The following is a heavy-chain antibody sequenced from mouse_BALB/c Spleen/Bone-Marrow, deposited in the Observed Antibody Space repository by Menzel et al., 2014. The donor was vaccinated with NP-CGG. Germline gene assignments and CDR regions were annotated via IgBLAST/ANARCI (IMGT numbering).Heavy chain of an antibody. CDR3: AGDINAGCYWDFDV. V-gene: IGHV7-3*02. CDR1: GVTFTDYY. CDR2: IRNKANGHTT. J-gene: IGHJ1*01. Sequence: EVQVVQSGGGLVQPGGSLRLSCATSGVTFTDYYMSWVRQPPGKALEWLGFIRNKANGHTTEYSASVKGRITMYSDNSQSILYMQMNPVRAKDSAYCDCAGDINAGCYWDFDVWGAGTTVTVSS. D-gene: IGHD2-3*01.